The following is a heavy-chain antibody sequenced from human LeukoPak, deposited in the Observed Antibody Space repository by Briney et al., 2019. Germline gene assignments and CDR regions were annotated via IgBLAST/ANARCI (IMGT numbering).Heavy chain of an antibody. CDR1: GFTFTNYN. Sequence: GGSLRLSCAASGFTFTNYNFNWVRQAPGKGLEWVSSISTTSSYIYYADSVKGRFTISRDNAKNSLYLQMNSLRAEDTAVYYCARDRMGATPEWGQGTLVTVSS. J-gene: IGHJ4*02. CDR2: ISTTSSYI. D-gene: IGHD1-26*01. V-gene: IGHV3-21*01. CDR3: ARDRMGATPE.